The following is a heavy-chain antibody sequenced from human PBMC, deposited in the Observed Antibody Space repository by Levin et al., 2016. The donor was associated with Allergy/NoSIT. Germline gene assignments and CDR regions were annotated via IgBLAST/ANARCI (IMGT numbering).Heavy chain of an antibody. CDR3: ARVWLGAVASHDY. CDR2: INAGNGNT. Sequence: WVRQAPGQRLEWMGWINAGNGNTKYSQKFQGRVTITRDTSASTAYMELSSLRSEDTAVYYCARVWLGAVASHDYWGQGTLVTVSS. D-gene: IGHD6-19*01. J-gene: IGHJ4*02. V-gene: IGHV1-3*01.